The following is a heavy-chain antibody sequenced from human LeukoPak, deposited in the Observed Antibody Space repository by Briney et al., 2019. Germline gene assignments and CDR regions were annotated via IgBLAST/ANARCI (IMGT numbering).Heavy chain of an antibody. CDR2: SYYSGST. CDR1: GGSISSSSYY. D-gene: IGHD3-22*01. J-gene: IGHJ4*02. Sequence: SETLSLTCTASGGSISSSSYYWGWIRQPPGKGLEWIVSSYYSGSTYYTPSLKSRVTISVYTSKNLFALELCSATASDTAGYCCASRSTHFWYDSSGAFDEWGQGTLVSVP. CDR3: ASRSTHFWYDSSGAFDE. V-gene: IGHV4-39*02.